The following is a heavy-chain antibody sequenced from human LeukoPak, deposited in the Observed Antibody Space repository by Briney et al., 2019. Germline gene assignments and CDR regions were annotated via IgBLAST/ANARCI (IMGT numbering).Heavy chain of an antibody. D-gene: IGHD2-8*01. CDR3: AHRRLCINGVCYDHDY. Sequence: SGPTLVKPTQTLTLTCTFSGFSLTTNGVGVGWIRQPPGKALEWLALIYWDDDKRYSPSLKSRLTITKDTSKSQVVLTMTNMDPVDTATYYCAHRRLCINGVCYDHDYWGQGTLVTVSS. J-gene: IGHJ4*02. CDR1: GFSLTTNGVG. CDR2: IYWDDDK. V-gene: IGHV2-5*02.